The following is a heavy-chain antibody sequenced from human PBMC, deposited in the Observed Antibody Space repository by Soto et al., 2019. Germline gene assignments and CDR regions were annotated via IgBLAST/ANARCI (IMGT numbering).Heavy chain of an antibody. Sequence: QVHLVQSGAELRKPGSSVRVSCKASGDTFNSYTINWVRQAPGLGLEWMGRTIPILSMANYALKFQGRLTITADKSTSTAYMVLSSLRSEDTAIYCCATSYGSGSQAFDYWGQGALVTVS. CDR3: ATSYGSGSQAFDY. CDR1: GDTFNSYT. V-gene: IGHV1-69*02. CDR2: TIPILSMA. J-gene: IGHJ4*02. D-gene: IGHD3-10*01.